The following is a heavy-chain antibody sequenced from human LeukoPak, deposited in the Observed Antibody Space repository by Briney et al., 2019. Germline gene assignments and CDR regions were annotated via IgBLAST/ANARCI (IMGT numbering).Heavy chain of an antibody. V-gene: IGHV4-59*12. CDR3: ARGRNYGGNSVIWYFDL. D-gene: IGHD4-23*01. CDR1: GGSISSYY. CDR2: IFYSGST. J-gene: IGHJ2*01. Sequence: SETLSLTCTVFGGSISSYYWSWIRQPPGKGLEWIGNIFYSGSTNYNPSLESRVTISVDTSKKQFSLKLSSVTAADTAVYYCARGRNYGGNSVIWYFDLWGRGTLVTVSS.